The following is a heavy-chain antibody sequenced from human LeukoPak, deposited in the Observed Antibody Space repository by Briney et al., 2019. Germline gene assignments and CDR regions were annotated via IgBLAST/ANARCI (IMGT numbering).Heavy chain of an antibody. CDR2: ISSSSSCI. Sequence: GGSLRLSCAASGFTFRSYSMNWVRQAPGKGLEWVSSISSSSSCIYYADSVKGRFTISRDNAKNSLYLQMNSLRAEDTAVYYCALQGDYFDYWGQGTLVTVSS. J-gene: IGHJ4*02. V-gene: IGHV3-21*01. D-gene: IGHD4-11*01. CDR1: GFTFRSYS. CDR3: ALQGDYFDY.